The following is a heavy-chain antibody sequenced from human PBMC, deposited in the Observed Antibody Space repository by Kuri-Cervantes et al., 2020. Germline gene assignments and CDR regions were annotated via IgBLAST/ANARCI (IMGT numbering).Heavy chain of an antibody. V-gene: IGHV4-4*07. J-gene: IGHJ4*02. CDR1: GGSISSYY. CDR3: ARDQNYYDSSGYYYGWYFDY. D-gene: IGHD3-22*01. Sequence: SETLSLTCTVSGGSISSYYWSWIRQPAGKGLEWIGRIYTSGSTNYNPSLKSRVTISVDTSKNQFSLKLSSVTAADTAVYYCARDQNYYDSSGYYYGWYFDYWGQGTLVTVSS. CDR2: IYTSGST.